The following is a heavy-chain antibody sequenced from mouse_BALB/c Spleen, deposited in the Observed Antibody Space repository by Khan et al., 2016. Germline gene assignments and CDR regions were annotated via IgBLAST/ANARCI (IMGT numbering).Heavy chain of an antibody. CDR1: GFDFSRVW. D-gene: IGHD1-1*01. CDR3: ARGTYGSGSRDY. Sequence: EVKLLESGGGLVQPGGSLKLSCAASGFDFSRVWMSWVRQDPGKGLEWIGEINPDTITIDYTPSLKDRFIISRDNAKHTLYLQMSKVRTEDTALYYCARGTYGSGSRDYWGQGTTLTVSS. CDR2: INPDTITI. J-gene: IGHJ2*01. V-gene: IGHV4-1*02.